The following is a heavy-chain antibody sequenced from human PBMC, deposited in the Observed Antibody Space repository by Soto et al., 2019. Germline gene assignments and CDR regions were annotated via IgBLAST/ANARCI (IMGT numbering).Heavy chain of an antibody. D-gene: IGHD2-15*01. CDR1: GFTFSSYA. V-gene: IGHV3-23*01. CDR2: ISGSGGST. J-gene: IGHJ4*02. CDR3: AARRTGYCSGGSCLGGY. Sequence: GGSLRLSCAASGFTFSSYAMSWVRQAPGKGLEWVSAISGSGGSTYYADSVKGRFTISRDNSKNTLYLQMNSLRAEDTAVYYCAARRTGYCSGGSCLGGYWGQGTLVTVSS.